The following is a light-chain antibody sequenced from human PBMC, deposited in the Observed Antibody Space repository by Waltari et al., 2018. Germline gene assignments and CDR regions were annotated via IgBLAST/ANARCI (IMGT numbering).Light chain of an antibody. CDR1: PSGLAISTNKNY. Sequence: DIVLTQSPDSLAVSLGERATINCQSWPSGLAISTNKNYLAWYQQKPGQPPKLRIAWAATREAGVPDRCSGSGSGTDFTLTISSLQAEDGAVYYCHQYYRLPLTFGGGTKVELK. CDR3: HQYYRLPLT. V-gene: IGKV4-1*01. CDR2: WAA. J-gene: IGKJ4*02.